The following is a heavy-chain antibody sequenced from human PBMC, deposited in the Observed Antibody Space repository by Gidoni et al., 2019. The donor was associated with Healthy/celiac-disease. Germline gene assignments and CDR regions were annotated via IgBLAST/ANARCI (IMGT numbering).Heavy chain of an antibody. CDR2: IYSGGST. V-gene: IGHV3-53*01. CDR1: GFTVSSHY. D-gene: IGHD3-10*01. J-gene: IGHJ5*02. Sequence: EVQLVESGGGLIKPGGSLRLSCAASGFTVSSHYISWVRQAPGKGLEWVSVIYSGGSTYYADSVKGRFTISRDNSKNTLYLQMNSLRAEDTAVYYCARDRAYYYGSGSYYNVGSWFDPWGQGTLVTVSS. CDR3: ARDRAYYYGSGSYYNVGSWFDP.